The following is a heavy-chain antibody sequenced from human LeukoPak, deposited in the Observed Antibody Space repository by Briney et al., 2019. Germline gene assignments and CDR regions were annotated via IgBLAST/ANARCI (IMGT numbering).Heavy chain of an antibody. CDR2: IYYSGST. CDR1: GGSISSRSHY. J-gene: IGHJ2*01. Sequence: SETLSLTCTVSGGSISSRSHYWCWIRQPPGKGLEWLGSIYYSGSTSYNPSLKRRVTISVDTSKNHLSLKLRSATAADTAVYYCARHGPVSGYLSPFDLWGRGTLVTVSS. D-gene: IGHD3-22*01. CDR3: ARHGPVSGYLSPFDL. V-gene: IGHV4-39*01.